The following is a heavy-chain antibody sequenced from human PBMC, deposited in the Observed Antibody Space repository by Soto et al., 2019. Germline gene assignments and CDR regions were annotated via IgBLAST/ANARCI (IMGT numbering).Heavy chain of an antibody. Sequence: QVPLVQSGAEVKKPGASVKVSCKASGYTFTSYGISWVRQAPGQGLEWMGWISAYNGNTNYAQKLQGRVTMTTDTSTSTAYMELRSVRSDDTAVYYCARVLARFIAAAGPQGDYWGQGTLVTVSS. CDR1: GYTFTSYG. D-gene: IGHD6-13*01. CDR2: ISAYNGNT. J-gene: IGHJ4*02. V-gene: IGHV1-18*01. CDR3: ARVLARFIAAAGPQGDY.